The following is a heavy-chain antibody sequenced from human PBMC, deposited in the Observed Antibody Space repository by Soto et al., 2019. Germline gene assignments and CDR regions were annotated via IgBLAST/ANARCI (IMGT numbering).Heavy chain of an antibody. D-gene: IGHD1-26*01. CDR1: GDSVSSNSAG. CDR2: TYYRSKWYY. V-gene: IGHV6-1*01. Sequence: PSQTLSLTCAVTGDSVSSNSAGWSWVRQSPSRGLEWLGRTYYRSKWYYEYAVSVRGRITINPDASKNQYSLQLNSVTPEDTAVYFCARGEQYSGRIFDYWGQGTLVTVSS. J-gene: IGHJ4*01. CDR3: ARGEQYSGRIFDY.